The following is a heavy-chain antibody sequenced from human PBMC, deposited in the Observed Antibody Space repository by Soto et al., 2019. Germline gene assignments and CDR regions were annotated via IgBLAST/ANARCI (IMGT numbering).Heavy chain of an antibody. CDR3: ARRRTWVGTQAYFDD. J-gene: IGHJ4*02. CDR1: GYSFPSYW. D-gene: IGHD2-21*02. Sequence: REALNLSFKGSGYSFPSYWIGWVRQMPGKGLEWMGIIYAADSDTRYSPSFQCQVTISADKSSSTAYLQWDSLKASDTAVYYCARRRTWVGTQAYFDDWGQGSLVTVSS. CDR2: IYAADSDT. V-gene: IGHV5-51*01.